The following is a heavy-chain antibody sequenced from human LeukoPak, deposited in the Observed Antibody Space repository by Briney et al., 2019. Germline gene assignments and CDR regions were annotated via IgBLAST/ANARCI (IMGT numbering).Heavy chain of an antibody. CDR1: GFTFSSYW. J-gene: IGHJ6*04. CDR2: IESDGSYT. CDR3: VRGSCGWNGVDV. D-gene: IGHD6-19*01. Sequence: GGSLRLSCAASGFTFSSYWMHWVRQAPGKGLVWVSRIESDGSYTHYADSVKGRFTISRDNAKDTLYLQLNSLRAEDTAVYYCVRGSCGWNGVDVWGKGTTVTVSS. V-gene: IGHV3-74*01.